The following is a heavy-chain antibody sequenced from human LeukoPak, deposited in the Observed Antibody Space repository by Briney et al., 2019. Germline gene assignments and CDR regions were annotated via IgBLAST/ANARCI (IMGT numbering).Heavy chain of an antibody. V-gene: IGHV3-66*01. CDR1: GLTVSSNY. CDR3: AMGAIVATIDY. CDR2: IYSGSST. D-gene: IGHD5-12*01. J-gene: IGHJ4*02. Sequence: PGGSLRLSCAASGLTVSSNYMSWVRQAPGKGLEWVSLIYSGSSTYYADSVKGRFTISRDKSKNTLYLQMSSPRVEGTAVYYCAMGAIVATIDYWGQGTLVTVSS.